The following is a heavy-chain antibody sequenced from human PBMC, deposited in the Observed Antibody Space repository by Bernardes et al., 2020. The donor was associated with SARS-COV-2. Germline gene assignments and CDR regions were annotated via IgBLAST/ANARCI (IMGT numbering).Heavy chain of an antibody. Sequence: SETLSLTCNVSDDSISSDSHYWTWIRQPAGKGLEWIGRIYPSGSTNYNPSLKSRVTISLDTSKSEFSMKLSSVTAADTAVYYCARAYCGAGCYLFYYYYGMDLWGQGTTVTVSS. CDR1: DDSISSDSHY. J-gene: IGHJ6*02. CDR2: IYPSGST. CDR3: ARAYCGAGCYLFYYYYGMDL. D-gene: IGHD2-21*02. V-gene: IGHV4-61*02.